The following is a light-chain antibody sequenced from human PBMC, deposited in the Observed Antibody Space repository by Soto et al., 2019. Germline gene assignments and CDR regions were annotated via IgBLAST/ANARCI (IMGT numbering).Light chain of an antibody. Sequence: QSVLTQPASVSGSPGQSITISCTGTSSDVGAYDYVSWYQQYPGKAPKLILYDVSNRPSGVSNRFSGSKSGNTASLTVSGIQAEDEGDYYCGSITRSSTSVFGTGTKVTVL. CDR1: SSDVGAYDY. CDR2: DVS. CDR3: GSITRSSTSV. J-gene: IGLJ1*01. V-gene: IGLV2-14*01.